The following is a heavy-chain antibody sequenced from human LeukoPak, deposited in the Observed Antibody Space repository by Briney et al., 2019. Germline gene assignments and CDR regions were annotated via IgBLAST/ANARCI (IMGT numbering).Heavy chain of an antibody. J-gene: IGHJ4*02. V-gene: IGHV3-33*01. Sequence: PGGSLRLSCAASGFTFSSYGMHWVRQAPGKGLEWVAVIWYDGSNKYYADSVKGRFTISRDNSKNTLYLQMNSLRAEDTAVYYCARSVGYYDSSGYSYYFDYWGQGTLVTVSS. D-gene: IGHD3-22*01. CDR1: GFTFSSYG. CDR2: IWYDGSNK. CDR3: ARSVGYYDSSGYSYYFDY.